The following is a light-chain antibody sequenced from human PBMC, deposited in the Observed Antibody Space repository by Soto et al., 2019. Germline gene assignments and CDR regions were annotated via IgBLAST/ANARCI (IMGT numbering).Light chain of an antibody. V-gene: IGKV1D-8*01. CDR3: QHYYNFPHA. J-gene: IGKJ2*01. CDR2: DAS. Sequence: VIWMTQSPSLLSASTGDRVTISCRISQGISSHLAWYQQKPGKAPELLIYDASTLQSGVPSTFSGSGSGTEFTLTISYLQSEDFATYYCQHYYNFPHAFGQGTKLEIK. CDR1: QGISSH.